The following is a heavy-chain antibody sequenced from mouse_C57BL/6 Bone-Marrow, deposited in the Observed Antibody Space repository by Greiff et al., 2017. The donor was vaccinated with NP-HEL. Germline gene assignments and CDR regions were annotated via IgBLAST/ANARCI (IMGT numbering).Heavy chain of an antibody. V-gene: IGHV1-63*01. D-gene: IGHD2-10*01. Sequence: QVQLKESGAELVRPGTSVKMSCKASGYTFTNYWIGWAKQRPGHGLEWIGDIYPGGGYTNYNEKFKGKATLTADKSSSTAYMQFSSLTSEDSAIYYCARSYPGYFDYWGQGTTLTVSS. CDR1: GYTFTNYW. CDR3: ARSYPGYFDY. CDR2: IYPGGGYT. J-gene: IGHJ2*01.